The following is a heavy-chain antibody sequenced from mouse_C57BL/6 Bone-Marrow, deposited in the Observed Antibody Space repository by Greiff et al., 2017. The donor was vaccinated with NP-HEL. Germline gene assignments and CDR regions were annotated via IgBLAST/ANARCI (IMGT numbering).Heavy chain of an antibody. Sequence: VQLQQSGAELVRPGASVKLSCTASGFNIKDDYMHWVKQRPEQGLEWIGWIDPENGDTEYASKFQGKATITADTSSNTAYLQLSSLTSEDTAVYYCTMAGTFLAYWGQGTLVTVSA. D-gene: IGHD4-1*01. CDR2: IDPENGDT. CDR1: GFNIKDDY. CDR3: TMAGTFLAY. J-gene: IGHJ3*01. V-gene: IGHV14-4*01.